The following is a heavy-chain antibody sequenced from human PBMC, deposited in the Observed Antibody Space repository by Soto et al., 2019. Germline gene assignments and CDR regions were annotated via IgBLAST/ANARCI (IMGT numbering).Heavy chain of an antibody. Sequence: SETLSLTCTVSGGSISSSSYYWGWIRQPPGKGLEWIGSIYYSGSTYYNPSLKSRVTISVDTSKNQFSLKLSSVTAADTAVYYCATTARNTALFDIWGQGTMVTVSS. CDR1: GGSISSSSYY. D-gene: IGHD3-16*02. V-gene: IGHV4-39*01. CDR2: IYYSGST. CDR3: ATTARNTALFDI. J-gene: IGHJ3*02.